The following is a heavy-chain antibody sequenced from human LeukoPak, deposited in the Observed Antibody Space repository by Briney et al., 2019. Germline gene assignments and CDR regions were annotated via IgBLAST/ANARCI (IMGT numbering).Heavy chain of an antibody. D-gene: IGHD6-19*01. Sequence: SETLSLTCTVSGGSISSSNYYWGWLRQPPGKGLEWIGNIYYTGSTYYKPCLKTRVTIPVDTSKNQFSLKLTSVTAADTAVYYCARHASVDGNWPRPLDYWGQGSLVTVSS. V-gene: IGHV4-39*01. CDR1: GGSISSSNYY. CDR3: ARHASVDGNWPRPLDY. CDR2: IYYTGST. J-gene: IGHJ4*02.